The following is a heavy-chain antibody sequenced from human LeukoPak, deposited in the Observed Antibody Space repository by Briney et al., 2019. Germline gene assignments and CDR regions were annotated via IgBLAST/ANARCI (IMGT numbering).Heavy chain of an antibody. V-gene: IGHV1-18*03. CDR3: ARDENYGIFFNVDY. Sequence: GESLKISCKGSGYSFVLYGISWVRQAPGEGPEWMGWISGSTGDTNYAQKFQGRVTMTADTSSSTAYMELRSLRLDDMAVYYCARDENYGIFFNVDYWGQGTLVTVSS. D-gene: IGHD4-17*01. CDR1: GYSFVLYG. J-gene: IGHJ4*02. CDR2: ISGSTGDT.